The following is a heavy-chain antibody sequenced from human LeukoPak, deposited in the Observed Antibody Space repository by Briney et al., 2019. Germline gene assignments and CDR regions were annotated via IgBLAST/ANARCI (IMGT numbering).Heavy chain of an antibody. CDR3: ARGIYYSGSYPEDAFDI. J-gene: IGHJ3*02. D-gene: IGHD1-26*01. Sequence: ASVKVSCKASGYTLTSYYMHWVRQAPGQGLEWMGIINPSGGSTSYAQKFQGRVTMTRDMSTSTVYMELSSLRSEDTAVYYCARGIYYSGSYPEDAFDIWGQGTMVTVSS. V-gene: IGHV1-46*01. CDR2: INPSGGST. CDR1: GYTLTSYY.